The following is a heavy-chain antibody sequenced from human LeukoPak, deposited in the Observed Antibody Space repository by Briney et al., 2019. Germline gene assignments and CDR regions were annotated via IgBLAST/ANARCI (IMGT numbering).Heavy chain of an antibody. J-gene: IGHJ3*02. D-gene: IGHD6-19*01. CDR2: ISWNSGSI. Sequence: GRSLRLSCAASGFTFDDYAMHWVRQAPGKGLEWVSGISWNSGSIGYADSVKGRFTISRDNAKNSLYLQMNSLRAEDTALYYCAKDLYSSGWDAFDIWGQGTMVTVSS. CDR3: AKDLYSSGWDAFDI. CDR1: GFTFDDYA. V-gene: IGHV3-9*01.